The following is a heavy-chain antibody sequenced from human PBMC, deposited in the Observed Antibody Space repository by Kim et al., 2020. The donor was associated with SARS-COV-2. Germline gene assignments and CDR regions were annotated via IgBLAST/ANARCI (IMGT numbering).Heavy chain of an antibody. J-gene: IGHJ4*02. CDR3: ARGHYDILNGYYNGFDY. CDR2: ISYDGSNK. V-gene: IGHV3-30*04. D-gene: IGHD3-9*01. Sequence: GGSLRLSCAASGFTFITYAMHWVRQAPGKGLEWVAVISYDGSNKYYADSVKGRFTISRDNSKNTLNLQMNSLRAEDTAVYYCARGHYDILNGYYNGFDYWGQGTLVTISS. CDR1: GFTFITYA.